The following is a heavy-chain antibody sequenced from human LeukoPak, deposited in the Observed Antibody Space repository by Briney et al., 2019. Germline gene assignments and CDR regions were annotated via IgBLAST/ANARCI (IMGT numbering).Heavy chain of an antibody. Sequence: PGGSLRLSCAASGFTFSSYAMSWVRQAPGKGLEWVSGISARYGSTYYADSVKGRFTISRDNSKNTLYLQMNSLRAEDTAAYYCAKDNCGGDCYPSNYYFDYWGQGTLVTVSS. CDR3: AKDNCGGDCYPSNYYFDY. CDR1: GFTFSSYA. V-gene: IGHV3-23*01. J-gene: IGHJ4*02. CDR2: ISARYGST. D-gene: IGHD2-21*01.